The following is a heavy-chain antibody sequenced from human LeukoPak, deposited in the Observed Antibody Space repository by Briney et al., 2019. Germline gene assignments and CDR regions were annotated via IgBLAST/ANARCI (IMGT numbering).Heavy chain of an antibody. CDR2: IYYTGST. D-gene: IGHD6-13*01. J-gene: IGHJ4*02. V-gene: IGHV4-59*12. Sequence: SETLSLTCTVSGGTISSYYWTWIRQPPGKGLEWMGYIYYTGSTSYNPSLKSRVTISMDTSKSQFSLKLSSVTAADTAVYYCAREAVAAAEVDYWGQGTLVTVSS. CDR1: GGTISSYY. CDR3: AREAVAAAEVDY.